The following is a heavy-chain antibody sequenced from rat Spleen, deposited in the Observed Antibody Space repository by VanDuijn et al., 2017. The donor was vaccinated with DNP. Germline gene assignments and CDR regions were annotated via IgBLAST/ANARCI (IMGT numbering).Heavy chain of an antibody. D-gene: IGHD1-3*01. J-gene: IGHJ2*01. CDR1: GFTFSNYY. V-gene: IGHV5-25*01. CDR3: ARAYGSPWYFEY. CDR2: ISPSGFRT. Sequence: EVHLVESGGGLVQPGRSLKLSCAASGFTFSNYYMAWVRQAPKKGLEWVAAISPSGFRTYYLDSVKGRFTVSRDNAKSNLYLQMNSLKSDDTATYYCARAYGSPWYFEYWGQGVMVTVSS.